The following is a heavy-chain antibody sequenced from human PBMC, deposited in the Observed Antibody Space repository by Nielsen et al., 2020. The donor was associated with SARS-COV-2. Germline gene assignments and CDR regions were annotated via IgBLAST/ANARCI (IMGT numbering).Heavy chain of an antibody. J-gene: IGHJ3*02. CDR2: INSRGDKR. CDR3: ANCRTSWLDDDLDDI. V-gene: IGHV3-64D*08. Sequence: GESLKISCSASGFSFSIHAMHWVRQAPGKGLEFVSVINSRGDKRYYADSVEDRFTISRDNSKNTLYLEMSRLRPEDTAVYYCANCRTSWLDDDLDDIWGQGTMVTVS. D-gene: IGHD6-13*01. CDR1: GFSFSIHA.